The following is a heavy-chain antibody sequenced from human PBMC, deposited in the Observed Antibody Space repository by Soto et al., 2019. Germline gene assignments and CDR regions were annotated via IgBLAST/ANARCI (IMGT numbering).Heavy chain of an antibody. CDR1: GGTFSSYA. CDR3: ARDRKERDGYNFRYFDY. Sequence: SVKVSCKASGGTFSSYAISWVRQAPGQGLEWMGGIIPIFGTANYAQKFQGRVTITADESTSTAYMELSSLRSEDTAVYYCARDRKERDGYNFRYFDYWGQGTLVTVSS. V-gene: IGHV1-69*13. D-gene: IGHD5-12*01. J-gene: IGHJ4*02. CDR2: IIPIFGTA.